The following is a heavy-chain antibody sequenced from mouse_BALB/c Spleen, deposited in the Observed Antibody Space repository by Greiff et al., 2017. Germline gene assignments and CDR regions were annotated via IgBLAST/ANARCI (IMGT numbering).Heavy chain of an antibody. J-gene: IGHJ4*01. CDR1: GFTFSSYG. CDR2: ISSGFSST. CDR3: ARRTETSAMDY. V-gene: IGHV5-6*02. Sequence: EVKLMESGGDLVKPGGSLKLSCAASGFTFSSYGMSWVRQTPDKRLKWVATISSGFSSTYYPDSVKGRSTISRDNAKNTLYLHMSSLKSEDTAMYYCARRTETSAMDYWGQGTSVTVSS.